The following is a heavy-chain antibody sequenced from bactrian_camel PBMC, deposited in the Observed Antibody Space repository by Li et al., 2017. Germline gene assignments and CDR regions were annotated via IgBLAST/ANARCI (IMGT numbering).Heavy chain of an antibody. CDR3: AMGPSRWPGLSCETSPETYPY. J-gene: IGHJ4*01. CDR1: GDIFNSKC. Sequence: HVQLVESGGGSVQAGGSLRLSCATSGDIFNSKCLGWFRQAPGKEREGITAIYPDDGRTYDRDSMKGRFTISKDSAKKTLYLQMNSLEPEDTAMYYCAMGPSRWPGLSCETSPETYPYWGQGTQVTVS. V-gene: IGHV3S1*01. CDR2: IYPDDGRT. D-gene: IGHD3*01.